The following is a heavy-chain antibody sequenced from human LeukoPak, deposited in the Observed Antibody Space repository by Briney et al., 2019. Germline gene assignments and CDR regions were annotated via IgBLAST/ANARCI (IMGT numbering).Heavy chain of an antibody. CDR2: INSDGSST. CDR3: ARDFKRARYSATGYSFDY. V-gene: IGHV3-74*01. CDR1: GFTFSRYA. J-gene: IGHJ4*02. D-gene: IGHD5-12*01. Sequence: PGGSLRLSCAASGFTFSRYAMSWVRQAPGKGLVWVSRINSDGSSTSYADSVKGRFTISRDNAKNTLYLQMNSLRAEDTAVYYCARDFKRARYSATGYSFDYWGQGTLVTVSS.